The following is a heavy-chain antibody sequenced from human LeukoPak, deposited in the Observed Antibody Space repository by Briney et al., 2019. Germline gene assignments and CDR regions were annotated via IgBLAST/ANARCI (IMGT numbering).Heavy chain of an antibody. CDR1: GGSISSSSYY. V-gene: IGHV4-39*07. CDR3: ARVEWPHVGWFDP. J-gene: IGHJ5*02. Sequence: KTSETLSLTCTVSGGSISSSSYYWGWIRQPPGKGLEWIGSIYYSGSTYYNPSLKSRVTISVDTSKNQSSLKLSSVTAADTAVYYCARVEWPHVGWFDPWGQGTLVTVSS. CDR2: IYYSGST. D-gene: IGHD3-3*01.